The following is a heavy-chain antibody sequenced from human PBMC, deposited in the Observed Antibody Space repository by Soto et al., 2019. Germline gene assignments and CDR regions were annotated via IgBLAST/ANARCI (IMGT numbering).Heavy chain of an antibody. D-gene: IGHD2-21*02. CDR2: IIPILGIA. Sequence: QVQLVQSGAEVKKPGSSVKVSCKASGGTFSSYTISWVRQAPGQGLEWMGRIIPILGIANYAQKFQGRVTITADKSTSTGYMELSSLRSEDTAVYYCARDGATYCGGDCYSFDYWGQGTLVTVSS. CDR3: ARDGATYCGGDCYSFDY. V-gene: IGHV1-69*08. J-gene: IGHJ4*02. CDR1: GGTFSSYT.